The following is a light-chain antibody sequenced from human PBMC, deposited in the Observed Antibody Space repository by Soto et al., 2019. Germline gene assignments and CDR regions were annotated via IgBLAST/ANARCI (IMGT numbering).Light chain of an antibody. CDR3: QQSYSTPRT. CDR1: QRVSTY. Sequence: DIQMTQSPSSLSASVGDRVTITCRASQRVSTYLNWCQQKPEKAPKLLIYAASSLQSGVPSRFSGSGSGTDFTLTISSLQPEDFATYYCQQSYSTPRTFGQGTKLEIK. CDR2: AAS. V-gene: IGKV1-39*01. J-gene: IGKJ2*01.